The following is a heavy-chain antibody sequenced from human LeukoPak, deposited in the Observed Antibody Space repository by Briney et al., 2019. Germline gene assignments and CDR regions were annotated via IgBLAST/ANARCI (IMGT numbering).Heavy chain of an antibody. D-gene: IGHD3-3*01. J-gene: IGHJ6*02. CDR1: GFTFSSYS. Sequence: GGSLRLSCAASGFTFSSYSMNWVRQAPGKGLEWVSYISSSRSTIYYADSVKGRFTISRDNAKNSLYLQMNSLRAEDTAVYYCARVPRQRFLEWFYYYYGMDVWGQGTTVTVSS. CDR3: ARVPRQRFLEWFYYYYGMDV. CDR2: ISSSRSTI. V-gene: IGHV3-48*01.